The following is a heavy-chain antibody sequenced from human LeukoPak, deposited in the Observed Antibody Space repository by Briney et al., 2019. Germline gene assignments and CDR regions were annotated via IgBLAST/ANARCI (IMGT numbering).Heavy chain of an antibody. D-gene: IGHD6-19*01. J-gene: IGHJ4*02. CDR2: MNPNSGNT. Sequence: ASVKVSCKASGYTFTSYDINWVRQATGQGLEWMGWMNPNSGNTGYAQKFQGRVTITRNTSISTAYMELSSLRSEDTAVYYCARGAAVAGTADYWGQGTLATVSS. V-gene: IGHV1-8*03. CDR3: ARGAAVAGTADY. CDR1: GYTFTSYD.